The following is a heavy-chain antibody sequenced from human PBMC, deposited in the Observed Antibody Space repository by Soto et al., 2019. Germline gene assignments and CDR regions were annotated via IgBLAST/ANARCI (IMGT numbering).Heavy chain of an antibody. V-gene: IGHV3-30*03. D-gene: IGHD3-22*01. CDR3: ETTQMRGIYDSSGYYQLFDY. CDR2: ISYDGSNK. Sequence: LRLSCAASGFTFSSYGMHWVRQAPGKGLDWVAVISYDGSNKYYSDSVKGRFTISRDNSKNTLYLQMNSLRAEDTAVYYCETTQMRGIYDSSGYYQLFDYWGQGNLVTVCS. J-gene: IGHJ4*02. CDR1: GFTFSSYG.